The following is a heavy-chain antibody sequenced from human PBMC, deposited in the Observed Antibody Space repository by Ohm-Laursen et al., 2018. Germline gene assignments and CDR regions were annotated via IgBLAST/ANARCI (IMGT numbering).Heavy chain of an antibody. V-gene: IGHV3-48*03. Sequence: SLRLSCSASGFTFSSYEMNWVRQAPGKGLEWVSYISSSGSTIHYADSVKGRFTISTDNAKNSLYLQMTSLTAEDTAVYYCAREGGYDSPGNYYGMDVWGQGTTVTVSS. CDR3: AREGGYDSPGNYYGMDV. D-gene: IGHD5-12*01. J-gene: IGHJ6*02. CDR1: GFTFSSYE. CDR2: ISSSGSTI.